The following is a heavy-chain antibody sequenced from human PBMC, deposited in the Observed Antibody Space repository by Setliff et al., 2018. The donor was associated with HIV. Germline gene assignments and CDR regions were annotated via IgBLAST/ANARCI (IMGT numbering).Heavy chain of an antibody. D-gene: IGHD3-16*01. J-gene: IGHJ4*02. CDR2: LYYTGST. CDR1: GGSIGSSGGYY. Sequence: PSETLSLTCTVSGGSIGSSGGYYWGWIRQPPGKGLEWIGSLYYTGSTDYNPSLRSRVTISVDGSKNQFSLRLSSVTAADTAVYHCARHPRLGGARNYFDYWGQGTLVTVSS. V-gene: IGHV4-39*01. CDR3: ARHPRLGGARNYFDY.